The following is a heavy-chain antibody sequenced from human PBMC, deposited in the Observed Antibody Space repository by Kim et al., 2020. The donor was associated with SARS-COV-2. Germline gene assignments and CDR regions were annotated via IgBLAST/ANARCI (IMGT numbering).Heavy chain of an antibody. CDR1: GFTFSSYG. Sequence: GGSLRLSCAASGFTFSSYGMHWVRQAPGKGLEWVAVISYDGSNKYYADSVKGRFTISRDNSKNTLYLQMNSLRAEDTAVYYCAKDGGHQPFFDYWGQGTLVTVSS. J-gene: IGHJ4*02. D-gene: IGHD2-15*01. CDR2: ISYDGSNK. CDR3: AKDGGHQPFFDY. V-gene: IGHV3-30*18.